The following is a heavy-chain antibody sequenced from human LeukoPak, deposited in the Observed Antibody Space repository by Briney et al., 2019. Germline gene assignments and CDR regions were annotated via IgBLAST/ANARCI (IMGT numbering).Heavy chain of an antibody. CDR3: ARVCHFRGVNS. Sequence: SETLSLTCAVYGGSFSGYYWSWIRQPPGKGLEWIGEINHSGSTNYNPSLKSRVTISVDTSKNQFSLKLSSVTAADTAVYYCARVCHFRGVNSWGQGTLVTVSS. V-gene: IGHV4-34*01. CDR1: GGSFSGYY. J-gene: IGHJ4*02. CDR2: INHSGST. D-gene: IGHD3-10*01.